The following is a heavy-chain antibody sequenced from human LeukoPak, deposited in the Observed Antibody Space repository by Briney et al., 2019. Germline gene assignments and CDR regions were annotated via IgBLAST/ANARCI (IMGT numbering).Heavy chain of an antibody. CDR1: GFTFSSYS. CDR3: ARDPSDGTKAFDD. J-gene: IGHJ4*02. CDR2: INSRSSTI. Sequence: GGSLRLSCAASGFTFSSYSMNWVRQAPGKGLEWVSYINSRSSTIYYADSVKGRFTISRDNAKNSLYLQMNSLRDEDTAVYYCARDPSDGTKAFDDWGQGTLVTVSS. V-gene: IGHV3-48*02.